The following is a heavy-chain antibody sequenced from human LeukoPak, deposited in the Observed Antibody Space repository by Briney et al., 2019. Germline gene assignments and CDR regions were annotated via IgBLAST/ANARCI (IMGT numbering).Heavy chain of an antibody. CDR2: IYHGSA. V-gene: IGHV4-61*01. CDR1: DDSVSSSRYY. Sequence: PSETLSLTCTVSDDSVSSSRYYWTWIRQPPGKGLEWIGYIYHGSATYNPSLESRVTLSMDTSKNQYYLKMTSVTAADTAVYYCAREGGRQWLVSGALDSWGQETLVTVSS. J-gene: IGHJ5*01. D-gene: IGHD6-19*01. CDR3: AREGGRQWLVSGALDS.